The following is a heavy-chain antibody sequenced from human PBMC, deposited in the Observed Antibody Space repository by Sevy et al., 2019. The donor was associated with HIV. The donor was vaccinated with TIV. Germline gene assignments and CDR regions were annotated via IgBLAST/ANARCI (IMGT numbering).Heavy chain of an antibody. V-gene: IGHV1-46*01. CDR3: VYNYYDGDGLYYFDY. D-gene: IGHD3-22*01. CDR2: INPSGDNI. Sequence: ASVKVSCKASGHSFTNYYMHWMRQAPGQGLEWVGIINPSGDNIRYAQRFQDRVTMTRDTSTNTIYMELRSLRSEDTAVYYCVYNYYDGDGLYYFDYWGQGTLVTVSS. J-gene: IGHJ4*02. CDR1: GHSFTNYY.